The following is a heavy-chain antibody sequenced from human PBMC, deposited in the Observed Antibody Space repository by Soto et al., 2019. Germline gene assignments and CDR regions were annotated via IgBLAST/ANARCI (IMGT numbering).Heavy chain of an antibody. CDR3: AKSATVPAAIAY. V-gene: IGHV1-3*01. CDR2: ISAGNGNT. Sequence: ASVKVSCKASGYTFTSYAMHWVRQAPGQRLEWMGWISAGNGNTKYSQKFQGRVTITRDTSASTAYMELSSLRSEDTAVYYCAKSATVPAAIAYWGQGTLVTVSS. CDR1: GYTFTSYA. D-gene: IGHD2-2*02. J-gene: IGHJ4*02.